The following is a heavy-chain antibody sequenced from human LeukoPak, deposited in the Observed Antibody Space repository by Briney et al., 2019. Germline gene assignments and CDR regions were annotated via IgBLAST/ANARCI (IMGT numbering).Heavy chain of an antibody. CDR1: GVSLRGYY. D-gene: IGHD1-7*01. V-gene: IGHV4-34*01. CDR3: ARGRNYVSDYYFDV. CDR2: ISHEGDS. Sequence: SETLSLTCAVYGVSLRGYYWSWIRQSPEKGLEWIGEISHEGDSIYNPSLKSRVTLSVDMSKNQFSLKLRSVTAAGTAVYYCARGRNYVSDYYFDVWGKGTTVIVSS. J-gene: IGHJ6*03.